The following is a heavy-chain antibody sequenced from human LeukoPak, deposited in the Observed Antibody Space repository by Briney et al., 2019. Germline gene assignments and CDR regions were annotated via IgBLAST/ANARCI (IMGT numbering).Heavy chain of an antibody. D-gene: IGHD1-26*01. CDR1: GFTFSSYA. Sequence: GGSLRLSCAASGFTFSSYAMSWVRQAPGKGLDWVSAISGSDGSTYYADSVKGRFTISRDNSKNTLYLQMNSLRAEDTAVYYCAKAHSGSYYDAMVDYWGQGTLVTVSS. V-gene: IGHV3-23*01. J-gene: IGHJ4*02. CDR3: AKAHSGSYYDAMVDY. CDR2: ISGSDGST.